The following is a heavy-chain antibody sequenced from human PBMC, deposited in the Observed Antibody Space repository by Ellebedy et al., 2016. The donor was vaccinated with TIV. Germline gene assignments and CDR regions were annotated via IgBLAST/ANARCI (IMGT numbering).Heavy chain of an antibody. J-gene: IGHJ5*02. V-gene: IGHV4-39*07. Sequence: MPSETLSLTCTVSDGSIISSSYFWGWIRQPPGKGLEWIGSIYYRWSAYYNPSLKSRVTVSVDTSKNQFSLNLSSVTAADTAVYYCARDPALPRGRFDTWGQGTLVTVSS. CDR2: IYYRWSA. CDR3: ARDPALPRGRFDT. CDR1: DGSIISSSYF.